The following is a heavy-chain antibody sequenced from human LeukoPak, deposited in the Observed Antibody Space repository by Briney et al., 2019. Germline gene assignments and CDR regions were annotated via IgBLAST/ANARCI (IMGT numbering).Heavy chain of an antibody. Sequence: GGSLRLSCAASGFTFSSYAMNWVRQAPGKGLEWVSVISGGGGTIYYADSVKGRFTISRDNSKNTLYLQMNSLRAEDTAVYYCARDSNRNYYYYGMDVWGQGTTVTVSS. CDR2: ISGGGGTI. CDR1: GFTFSSYA. CDR3: ARDSNRNYYYYGMDV. D-gene: IGHD1-14*01. J-gene: IGHJ6*02. V-gene: IGHV3-23*01.